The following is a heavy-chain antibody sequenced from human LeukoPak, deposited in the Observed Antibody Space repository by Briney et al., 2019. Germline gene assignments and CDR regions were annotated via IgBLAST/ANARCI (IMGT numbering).Heavy chain of an antibody. J-gene: IGHJ4*02. CDR2: ISAYNGNT. CDR3: ARVRRYCSSTSCEFDY. V-gene: IGHV1-18*01. Sequence: GASVKVSCKASGYTFTSYGISWVRQAPGQGLEWMGWISAYNGNTNYAQKLQGRVTMTTDTSTSTAYMELRGLRSDDTAVYYCARVRRYCSSTSCEFDYWGQGTLVTVSS. D-gene: IGHD2-2*01. CDR1: GYTFTSYG.